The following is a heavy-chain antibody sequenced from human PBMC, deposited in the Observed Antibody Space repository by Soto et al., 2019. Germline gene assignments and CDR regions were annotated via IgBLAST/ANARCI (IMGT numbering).Heavy chain of an antibody. CDR3: TRGHWALDS. CDR1: GCSISHYY. D-gene: IGHD3-16*01. CDR2: IYYNGTT. J-gene: IGHJ5*01. Sequence: SETLSLTCPFSGCSISHYYWSWIRQPPGKGLEWIAYIYYNGTTNSNPSLKGRVTISLDMSKSQFSLKLTSVTAADTAVYYCTRGHWALDSWAQGTLVTVSS. V-gene: IGHV4-59*01.